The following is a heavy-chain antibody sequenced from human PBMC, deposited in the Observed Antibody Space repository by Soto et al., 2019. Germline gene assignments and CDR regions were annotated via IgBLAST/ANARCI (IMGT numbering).Heavy chain of an antibody. CDR2: ISYDGSNK. J-gene: IGHJ2*01. CDR1: GFTFSSYG. V-gene: IGHV3-30*18. D-gene: IGHD7-27*01. CDR3: AKEGTGGEYFDL. Sequence: GESLKISCAASGFTFSSYGMHWVRQAPGKGLEWVAVISYDGSNKYYADSVKGRFTISRDNSKNTLYLQMNSLRAEDTAVYYCAKEGTGGEYFDLWGRGTLVTVSS.